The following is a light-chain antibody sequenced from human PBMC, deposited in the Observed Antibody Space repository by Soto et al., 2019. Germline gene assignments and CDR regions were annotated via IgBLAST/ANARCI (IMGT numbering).Light chain of an antibody. CDR1: QDLALV. Sequence: DIQMTQSPSSLSASVGDTVTITCRARQDLALVSRWYQQRPGNAAKLLISRSSPLQNVVPSRFSGSGSGTHFTLTITSRQLEDFATYYCQQNYRTPRTVGWGTKVDSK. CDR3: QQNYRTPRT. V-gene: IGKV1-39*01. CDR2: RSS. J-gene: IGKJ4*01.